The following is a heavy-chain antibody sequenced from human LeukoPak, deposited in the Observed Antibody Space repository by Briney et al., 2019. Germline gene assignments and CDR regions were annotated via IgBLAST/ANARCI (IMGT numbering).Heavy chain of an antibody. CDR2: ISGGGNTI. CDR3: ARFPPVDGTRYDAYDV. J-gene: IGHJ3*01. V-gene: IGHV3-48*03. D-gene: IGHD6-19*01. Sequence: GGFLRLSCAASGFTFSSCEMNWVRQAPGKGLEWVSYISGGGNTIRYADSVKGRFTMSRDNAKNSVYLQMNSLRAEDTAVYYCARFPPVDGTRYDAYDVWGQGTLVTVSS. CDR1: GFTFSSCE.